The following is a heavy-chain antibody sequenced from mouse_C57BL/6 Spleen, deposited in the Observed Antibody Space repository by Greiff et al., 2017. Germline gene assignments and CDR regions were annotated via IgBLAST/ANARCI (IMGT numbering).Heavy chain of an antibody. V-gene: IGHV1-18*01. J-gene: IGHJ1*03. Sequence: SGPELVKPGASVKIPCKASGYTFTDYNMDWVKQSHGKSLEWIGDINPNNGGTIYNQKFKGKATLTVDKSSSTAYMELRSLTSEDTAVYYCAKLGRGYFDVWGTGTTVTVSS. D-gene: IGHD4-1*01. CDR2: INPNNGGT. CDR1: GYTFTDYN. CDR3: AKLGRGYFDV.